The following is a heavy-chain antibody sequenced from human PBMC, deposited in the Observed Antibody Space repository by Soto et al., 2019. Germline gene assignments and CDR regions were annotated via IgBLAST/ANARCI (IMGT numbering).Heavy chain of an antibody. D-gene: IGHD5-18*01. CDR1: GFTFSSYE. J-gene: IGHJ6*02. V-gene: IGHV3-48*03. Sequence: EVQLVESGGGLVQPGGSLRLSCAASGFTFSSYEMNWVRQAPGKGLEWVSYISSSGSTIYYADSVKGRFTISRDNAKNSLYLQMNSLRAEDTAVYYCAREYRLWKPSDYYYYYGMDVWGQGTTVTVSS. CDR3: AREYRLWKPSDYYYYYGMDV. CDR2: ISSSGSTI.